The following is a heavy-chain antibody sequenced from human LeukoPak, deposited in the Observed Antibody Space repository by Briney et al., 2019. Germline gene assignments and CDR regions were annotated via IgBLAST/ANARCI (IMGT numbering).Heavy chain of an antibody. V-gene: IGHV1-2*02. CDR3: ATCRIVVVPAAKGYYYGMDV. D-gene: IGHD2-2*01. CDR1: GYTLTGYY. J-gene: IGHJ6*02. Sequence: ASVKVSCKASGYTLTGYYMHWVRQAPGQGLEWMGWINPNSGGTNYAQKFQGRVTMTRDTSISTAYMELSRLRSDDTAVYYCATCRIVVVPAAKGYYYGMDVWGQGTTVTVSS. CDR2: INPNSGGT.